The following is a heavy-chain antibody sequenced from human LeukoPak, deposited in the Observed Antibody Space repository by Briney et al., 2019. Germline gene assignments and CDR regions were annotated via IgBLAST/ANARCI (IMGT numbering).Heavy chain of an antibody. Sequence: SETLSLTCTVSGGSISNYYWGWIRQPPGEGLEWIGSIYYSGSTYYNPSLKSRVTISVDTSKNQFSLKLTSVTAADTAVYYCARMVQSTDSSGFYLPEYFQHWGQGTLVTVSS. V-gene: IGHV4-39*07. J-gene: IGHJ1*01. CDR1: GGSISNYY. D-gene: IGHD3-22*01. CDR3: ARMVQSTDSSGFYLPEYFQH. CDR2: IYYSGST.